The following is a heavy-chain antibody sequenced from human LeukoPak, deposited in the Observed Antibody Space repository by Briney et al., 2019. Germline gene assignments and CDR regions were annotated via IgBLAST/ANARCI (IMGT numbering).Heavy chain of an antibody. CDR2: ITSSSSTI. V-gene: IGHV3-48*02. J-gene: IGHJ4*02. D-gene: IGHD2-8*02. CDR3: ARDSGRSFDY. CDR1: GFTFSDYS. Sequence: GGSLRLSCAASGFTFSDYSVNWVRQAPGKGLEWVSYITSSSSTIYYADSVKVRFTISRDNAKNSLFLQMNSLRDEDTAVYYCARDSGRSFDYWGQGTLVTVSS.